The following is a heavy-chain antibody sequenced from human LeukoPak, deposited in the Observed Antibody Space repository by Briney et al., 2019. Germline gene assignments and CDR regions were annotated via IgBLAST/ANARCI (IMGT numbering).Heavy chain of an antibody. V-gene: IGHV1-2*02. CDR3: ARERTTVVTLDYYYGMDV. Sequence: GASVKVSCKASGYTFTGYYMHWVRQAPGQGLEWMGWINPNSGGTKYAQKFQGRLTMTGDTSISTANMELSRLRSDDTAVYYCARERTTVVTLDYYYGMDVWGQGTTVTVSS. CDR2: INPNSGGT. CDR1: GYTFTGYY. J-gene: IGHJ6*02. D-gene: IGHD4-23*01.